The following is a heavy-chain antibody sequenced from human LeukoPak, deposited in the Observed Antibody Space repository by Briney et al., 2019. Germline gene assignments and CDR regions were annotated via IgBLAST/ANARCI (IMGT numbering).Heavy chain of an antibody. CDR3: VRVGAYSSSWYGEYFQH. V-gene: IGHV4-4*02. Sequence: SGTLSLTCAVSGGSISSSNWWSWVRQPPGKGLEWIGEIYHSGSTNYNPSLKSRVTISVDKSKNQFSLKLSSVTAADTAVYYCVRVGAYSSSWYGEYFQHWGQGTLVTVSS. D-gene: IGHD6-13*01. J-gene: IGHJ1*01. CDR1: GGSISSSNW. CDR2: IYHSGST.